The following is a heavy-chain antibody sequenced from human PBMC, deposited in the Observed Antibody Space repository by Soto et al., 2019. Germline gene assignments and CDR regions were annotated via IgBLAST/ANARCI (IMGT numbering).Heavy chain of an antibody. J-gene: IGHJ4*02. CDR1: GFTFSSYG. CDR3: ARDFEGYFD. V-gene: IGHV3-33*01. Sequence: QVQLVESGGGAVQPGRSLRLSCAASGFTFSSYGMHWVRQAPGKGLEWVAVIGYDGGDKHYADSVKGRFTIARDNSKNTSGLQMNSLSAEDTAVYYCARDFEGYFDWGQGTLVTVSS. CDR2: IGYDGGDK. D-gene: IGHD3-9*01.